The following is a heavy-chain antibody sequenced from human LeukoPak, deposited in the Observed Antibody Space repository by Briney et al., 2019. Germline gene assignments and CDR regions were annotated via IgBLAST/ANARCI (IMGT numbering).Heavy chain of an antibody. J-gene: IGHJ5*02. Sequence: PGGSLRLSCAASGFTFSSYSMNWVRQAPGKGLEWVSSISSSSSYIYYADSVKGRFTISRDNAKNSLYLQMNSLRAEDTAVYYCARTAEVVPAAIVGMGWFDPWGQGTLVTVSS. CDR3: ARTAEVVPAAIVGMGWFDP. CDR1: GFTFSSYS. D-gene: IGHD2-2*01. CDR2: ISSSSSYI. V-gene: IGHV3-21*01.